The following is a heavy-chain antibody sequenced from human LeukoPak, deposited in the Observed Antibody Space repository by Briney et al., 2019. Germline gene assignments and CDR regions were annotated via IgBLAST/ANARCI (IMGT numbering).Heavy chain of an antibody. CDR1: GFTFSTYG. D-gene: IGHD5-24*01. J-gene: IGHJ4*02. V-gene: IGHV3-23*01. CDR2: IGGSGDGT. CDR3: AKAGRLDGYIRSRSDY. Sequence: GGSLRLSCAASGFTFSTYGMTWVRQAPGKGLDWVSGIGGSGDGTYYADSVKGRFTISRDNSKNTLYLQMNSLRAEDTAIYYCAKAGRLDGYIRSRSDYWGQGTLVTVSS.